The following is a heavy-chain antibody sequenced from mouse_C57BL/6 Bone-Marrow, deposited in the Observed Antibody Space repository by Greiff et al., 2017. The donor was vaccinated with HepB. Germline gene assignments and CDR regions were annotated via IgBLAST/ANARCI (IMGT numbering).Heavy chain of an antibody. CDR2: IYPRDGST. V-gene: IGHV1-85*01. J-gene: IGHJ3*01. D-gene: IGHD2-4*01. CDR1: GYTFTSYD. Sequence: QVQLQQSGPELVKPGASVKLSCKASGYTFTSYDINWVKQRPGQGLEWIGWIYPRDGSTKYNEKFKGKATLTVDTSSSTAYMELHSLTSEDSAVYFCAKEVYYDYDGFAYWGQGTLVTVSA. CDR3: AKEVYYDYDGFAY.